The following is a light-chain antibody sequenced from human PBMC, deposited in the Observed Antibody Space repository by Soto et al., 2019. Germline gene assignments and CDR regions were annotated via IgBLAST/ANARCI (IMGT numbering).Light chain of an antibody. CDR3: QQYYTTLWT. J-gene: IGKJ1*01. V-gene: IGKV4-1*01. CDR1: QSVLYSTNNQNY. Sequence: IVMTQSPDSLTVSLGERATINCKSSQSVLYSTNNQNYLAWYQQKPGQPPKLLIYWASIRESGVPDRFSGSGYGTDFTLTISSLQAEDVAVYYCQQYYTTLWTFGQGTKVEIK. CDR2: WAS.